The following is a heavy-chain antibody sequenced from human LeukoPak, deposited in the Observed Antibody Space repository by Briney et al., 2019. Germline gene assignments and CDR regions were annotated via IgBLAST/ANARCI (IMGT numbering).Heavy chain of an antibody. CDR3: AKSRIDRAGTSGYFDY. D-gene: IGHD3-10*01. Sequence: PGGSLRLSCAASGVTFSSYAMSWVRQAPGKGLEWVSAISGSGGSTYYADSVKGRFTISRDNSKNTLYLQMNSLRAEDTAVYYCAKSRIDRAGTSGYFDYWGQGTLVTVSS. CDR1: GVTFSSYA. J-gene: IGHJ4*02. V-gene: IGHV3-23*01. CDR2: ISGSGGST.